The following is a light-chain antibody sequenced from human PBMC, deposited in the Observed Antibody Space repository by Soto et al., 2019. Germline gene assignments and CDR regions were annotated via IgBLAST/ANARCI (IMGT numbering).Light chain of an antibody. Sequence: QSALTQPASVSGSPGQSITISCTGTSSDVGSNNLVSWYQQHPGKAPKLMIYEGSKRPSGVSNRFSGSKSGNTASLTISGLQAEDEADYYCCSYAGSVAVFGGGTQLTVL. CDR2: EGS. J-gene: IGLJ7*01. CDR3: CSYAGSVAV. V-gene: IGLV2-23*01. CDR1: SSDVGSNNL.